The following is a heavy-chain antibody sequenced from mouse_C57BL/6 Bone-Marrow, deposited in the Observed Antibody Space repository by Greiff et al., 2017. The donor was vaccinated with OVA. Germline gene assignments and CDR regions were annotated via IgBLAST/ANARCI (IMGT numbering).Heavy chain of an antibody. V-gene: IGHV1-81*01. CDR1: GYTFTSYG. Sequence: QVQLKESGAELARPGASVKLSCKASGYTFTSYGISWVKQRTGQGLEWIGEIYPRSGNTYYNEKFKGKATLTADKSSSTAYMELRSLTSEDSAVYFCAAYYAKRGDYWGQGTSVTVSS. CDR2: IYPRSGNT. J-gene: IGHJ4*01. CDR3: AAYYAKRGDY. D-gene: IGHD2-10*01.